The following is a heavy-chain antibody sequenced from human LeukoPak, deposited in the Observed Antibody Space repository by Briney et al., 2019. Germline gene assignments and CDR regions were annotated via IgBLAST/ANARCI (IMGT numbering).Heavy chain of an antibody. V-gene: IGHV4-59*08. CDR3: ARYRKAYNWFDP. CDR1: GGSFSGYH. CDR2: IYYSGST. J-gene: IGHJ5*02. Sequence: SETLSLTCAVYGGSFSGYHWSWIRQPPGKGLEWIGYIYYSGSTNYNPSLKSRVTISVDTSKNQFSLKLSSVTAADTAVYYCARYRKAYNWFDPWGQGTLVTVSS.